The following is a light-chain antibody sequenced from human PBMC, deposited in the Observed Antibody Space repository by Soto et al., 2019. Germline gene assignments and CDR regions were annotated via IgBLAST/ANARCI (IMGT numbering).Light chain of an antibody. CDR3: CSYAGAFTYV. CDR1: SSDVGGYSY. J-gene: IGLJ1*01. Sequence: QSVLTQPRSVSGSPGHSVTISCTGTSSDVGGYSYASWYQQHPGKAPKLMISDVSKRPSGVPDRFSGSKFGNTASLTISGLQAEDEADYYCCSYAGAFTYVFGSGTKLTVL. V-gene: IGLV2-11*01. CDR2: DVS.